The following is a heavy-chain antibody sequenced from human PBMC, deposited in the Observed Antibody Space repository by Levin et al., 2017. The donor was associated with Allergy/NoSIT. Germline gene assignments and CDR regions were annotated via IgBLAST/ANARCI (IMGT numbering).Heavy chain of an antibody. CDR1: GGTFSSYA. Sequence: SVKVSCKASGGTFSSYAISWVRQAPGQGLEWMGGIIPIFGTANYAQKFQGRVTITADESTSTAYMELSSLRSEDTAVYYCAGEYYDSSGYYGGAFDIWGQGTMVTVSS. CDR2: IIPIFGTA. J-gene: IGHJ3*02. V-gene: IGHV1-69*13. D-gene: IGHD3-22*01. CDR3: AGEYYDSSGYYGGAFDI.